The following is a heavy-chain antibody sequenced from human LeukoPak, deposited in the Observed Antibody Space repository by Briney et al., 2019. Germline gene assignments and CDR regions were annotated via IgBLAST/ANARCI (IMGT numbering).Heavy chain of an antibody. V-gene: IGHV1-18*01. Sequence: PGASVTVSCKASGYTFTSYGISWVRQAPGQGLQWMVWISAYNGNTNYAQKLQGRVTISTDTSTSTAYLELSTLSSDDTAVYYCARVSFYYDRSGYYPPGLWYYYYYMDVWGKGTTVTVSS. CDR2: ISAYNGNT. J-gene: IGHJ6*03. CDR1: GYTFTSYG. CDR3: ARVSFYYDRSGYYPPGLWYYYYYMDV. D-gene: IGHD3-22*01.